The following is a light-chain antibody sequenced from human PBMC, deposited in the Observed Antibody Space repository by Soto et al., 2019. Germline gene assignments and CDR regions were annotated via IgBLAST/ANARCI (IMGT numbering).Light chain of an antibody. CDR3: QQYNNWPPLT. CDR1: QSVSNN. CDR2: GAS. V-gene: IGKV3-15*01. Sequence: EIVMTQSPATLSVSPGQRATLSCRASQSVSNNLAWYQQKPGQAPRLLIYGASTRATGIPARFSGSGSGTEFTLTTSRLQSEDFAVYYCQQYNNWPPLTFGGGTKVDIK. J-gene: IGKJ4*01.